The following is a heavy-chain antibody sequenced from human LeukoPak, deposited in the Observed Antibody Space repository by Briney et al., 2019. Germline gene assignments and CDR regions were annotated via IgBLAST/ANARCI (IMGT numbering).Heavy chain of an antibody. CDR2: IYSGGST. D-gene: IGHD3-22*01. CDR1: GFTVSSNY. J-gene: IGHJ6*02. Sequence: GGSLRLSCAASGFTVSSNYMSWVRQAPGKGLEWVSVIYSGGSTYYADSVKGRFTISRHNSKNTLYLQMNSLRAEDTAVYYCARAESNYDSSGGYGMDVWGQGTTVTVSS. CDR3: ARAESNYDSSGGYGMDV. V-gene: IGHV3-53*04.